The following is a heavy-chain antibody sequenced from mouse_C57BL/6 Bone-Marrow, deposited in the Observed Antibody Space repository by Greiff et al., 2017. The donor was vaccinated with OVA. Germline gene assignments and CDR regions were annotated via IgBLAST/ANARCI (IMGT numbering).Heavy chain of an antibody. CDR3: ALWLRRPY. V-gene: IGHV1-26*01. CDR1: GYTFTDYY. Sequence: EVQLQQSGPELVKPGASVKISCKASGYTFTDYYMNWVKQSHGKSLEWIGDINPNNGGTSYNQKFKGKATLTVDKSSSTAYMELRSLTSEDSAVYYCALWLRRPYWGQGTLVTVSA. CDR2: INPNNGGT. J-gene: IGHJ3*01. D-gene: IGHD2-2*01.